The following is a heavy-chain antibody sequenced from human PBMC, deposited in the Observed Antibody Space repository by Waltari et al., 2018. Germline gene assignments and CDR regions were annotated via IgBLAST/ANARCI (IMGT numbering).Heavy chain of an antibody. V-gene: IGHV3-53*01. CDR2: LYHAGNT. CDR3: ARGNTKYGMDV. CDR1: GSHVSSYY. D-gene: IGHD2-8*01. J-gene: IGHJ6*02. Sequence: EVQLVESGGHLIQPGGSLRVSCAASGSHVSSYYMNWVRQAPGKGLEWVSILYHAGNTYYADSVKGRFTFSRDNSKNTLYLQMNSLRAEDTAVYYCARGNTKYGMDVWGPGTTVTVSS.